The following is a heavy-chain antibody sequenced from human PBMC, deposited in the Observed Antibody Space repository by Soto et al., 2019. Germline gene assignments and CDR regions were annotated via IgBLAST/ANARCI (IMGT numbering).Heavy chain of an antibody. CDR3: ARDRRTHYYDSSGSEFDY. D-gene: IGHD3-22*01. Sequence: QVQLVQSGAEVKKPGSSVKVSCKASGGTFSSYAISWVRQAPGQGLEWMGGIIPIFGTANYAQKFQGRVTITADKSTSTAYMELSSLRSDDTAVYYCARDRRTHYYDSSGSEFDYWGQGTLVTVSS. CDR2: IIPIFGTA. V-gene: IGHV1-69*06. J-gene: IGHJ4*02. CDR1: GGTFSSYA.